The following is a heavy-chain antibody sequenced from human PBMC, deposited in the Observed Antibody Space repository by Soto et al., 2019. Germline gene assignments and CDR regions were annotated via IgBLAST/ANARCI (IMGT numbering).Heavy chain of an antibody. CDR1: GGSISSYY. CDR2: IYYSGST. V-gene: IGHV4-59*08. J-gene: IGHJ4*02. CDR3: ARPPHRGGFEY. D-gene: IGHD3-16*01. Sequence: SETLSLTCIVSGGSISSYYWSWIRQPPGKGLEWIGYIYYSGSTNYNPSLKSRVTISVDTSKNQFSLKLTSVTAADTAVYYCARPPHRGGFEYWGQGSLVTVSS.